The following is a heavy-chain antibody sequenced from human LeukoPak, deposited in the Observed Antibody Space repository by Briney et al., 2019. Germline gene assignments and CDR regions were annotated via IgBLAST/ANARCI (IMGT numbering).Heavy chain of an antibody. V-gene: IGHV4-39*07. CDR2: IYYSGST. J-gene: IGHJ6*03. D-gene: IGHD3-10*01. CDR3: ARGGEVYYYYMDV. CDR1: GGSISSSSYY. Sequence: KASETLSLTCTVSGGSISSSSYYWGWIRQPPGKGLEWIGNIYYSGSTYYNPSLKSRVTISVDTSKNQFSLKLSSVTAADTALYYCARGGEVYYYYMDVWGKGTTVTISS.